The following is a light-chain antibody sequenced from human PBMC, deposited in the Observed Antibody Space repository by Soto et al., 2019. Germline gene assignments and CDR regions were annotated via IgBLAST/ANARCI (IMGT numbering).Light chain of an antibody. Sequence: DIQMTQSPSSLSASVGDRVSITCRAGQSINRFLNWYQQEPGKAPKLLIYGASNLQSGVPSRFSGSGSGTDFTLTISSLQPEDFATYFCQQSYSSPQTFGQGTKVETK. V-gene: IGKV1-39*01. CDR2: GAS. J-gene: IGKJ1*01. CDR3: QQSYSSPQT. CDR1: QSINRF.